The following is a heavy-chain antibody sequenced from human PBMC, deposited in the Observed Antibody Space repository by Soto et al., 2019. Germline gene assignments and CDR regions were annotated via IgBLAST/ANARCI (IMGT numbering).Heavy chain of an antibody. CDR1: GFTFSSYG. CDR2: ISYDGSNK. V-gene: IGHV3-30*18. CDR3: AKDLSGTTIRYYYGMDV. D-gene: IGHD1-1*01. J-gene: IGHJ6*02. Sequence: QVQLVESGGGVVQPGRSLRLSCAASGFTFSSYGMHWVRQAPGKGLEWVAVISYDGSNKYYADSVKGRFTISRDNSKNTLYLQMNSLRAEDTAVYYCAKDLSGTTIRYYYGMDVWGQGTTVTVSS.